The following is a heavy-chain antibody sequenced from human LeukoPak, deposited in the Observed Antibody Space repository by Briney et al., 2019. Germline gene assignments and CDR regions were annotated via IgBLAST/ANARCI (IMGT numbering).Heavy chain of an antibody. J-gene: IGHJ4*02. Sequence: GGSLRLSCAASGFTFSSYAMSWVRQAPGKGLEWVSAISGSGGSTYYADSVKGRFTIPRDNSKNTLYLQMNSLRAEDTAVYYCAKKGGKAVATYYFDYWGQGTLVTVSS. CDR1: GFTFSSYA. CDR3: AKKGGKAVATYYFDY. CDR2: ISGSGGST. V-gene: IGHV3-23*01. D-gene: IGHD6-19*01.